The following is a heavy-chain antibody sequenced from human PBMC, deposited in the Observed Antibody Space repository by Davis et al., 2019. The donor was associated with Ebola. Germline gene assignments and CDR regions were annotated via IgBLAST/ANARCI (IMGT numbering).Heavy chain of an antibody. D-gene: IGHD5-12*01. CDR1: GFTFSDYY. CDR2: ISSSGSTI. CDR3: AIVEGGYDDSYYYYGMDV. J-gene: IGHJ6*02. Sequence: PGGSLRLSCAASGFTFSDYYMSWIRQAPGKGLEWVSYISSSGSTIYYADSVKGRFTISRDNAKNSLYLQMNSLRAEDTAVYYCAIVEGGYDDSYYYYGMDVWGQGTTVTVSS. V-gene: IGHV3-11*01.